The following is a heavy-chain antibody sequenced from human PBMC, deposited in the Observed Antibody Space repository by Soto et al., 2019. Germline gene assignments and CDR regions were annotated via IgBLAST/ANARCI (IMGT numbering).Heavy chain of an antibody. CDR3: AREGDGLMP. V-gene: IGHV4-4*02. J-gene: IGHJ4*02. CDR2: IYHSGST. D-gene: IGHD2-2*01. Sequence: QVQLQESGPGLVKPSGTLSLTCAVSGGSISSSNWWSWVRQPPGKGLEWIGEIYHSGSTNYNPSLXXRXTXXVDKAKNPFGLKRSSVTAADTAVYYCAREGDGLMPWGQGTLVTVSS. CDR1: GGSISSSNW.